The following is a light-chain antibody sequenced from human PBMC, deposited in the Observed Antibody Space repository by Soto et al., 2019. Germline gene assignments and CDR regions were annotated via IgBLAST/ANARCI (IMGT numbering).Light chain of an antibody. J-gene: IGLJ1*01. Sequence: QSALTQPASVSGSPGQSITISCTGXSSDVGGYNYVSWYQQHPGKAPKLMIYDVRNRPSGVSNRFSGSKSVNTASLTISGLQAEDEADYYCSSYTTISTYVFGTGTKVTVL. CDR1: SSDVGGYNY. CDR3: SSYTTISTYV. V-gene: IGLV2-14*01. CDR2: DVR.